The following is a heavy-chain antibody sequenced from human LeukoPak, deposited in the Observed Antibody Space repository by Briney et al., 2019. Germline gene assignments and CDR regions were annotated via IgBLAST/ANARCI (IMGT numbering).Heavy chain of an antibody. J-gene: IGHJ4*02. V-gene: IGHV3-7*01. D-gene: IGHD3-3*01. CDR1: GFTFSSYW. CDR2: IKQDGSEK. CDR3: ARDYDFWSGYYKGFDY. Sequence: GGSLRLSCEGSGFTFSSYWMSWVRQAPGKGLEWVANIKQDGSEKYYVDSVKGRFTISRDNAKNSLYLQMNSLRAEDTAVYYCARDYDFWSGYYKGFDYWGQGTLVTVSS.